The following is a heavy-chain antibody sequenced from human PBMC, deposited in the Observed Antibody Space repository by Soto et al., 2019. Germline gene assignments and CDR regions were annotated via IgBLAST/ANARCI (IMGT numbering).Heavy chain of an antibody. CDR1: GGSISSHY. J-gene: IGHJ5*02. D-gene: IGHD6-13*01. Sequence: SETLSLTCTVSGGSISSHYWTWIRQPPGKALEWIGHAHYSGSTKYNPSLKSRVTISLDTSKYQFSLKLRSVTAADTAVYYCARDQQMGRLDPWGQGTLVTVSS. CDR2: AHYSGST. V-gene: IGHV4-59*11. CDR3: ARDQQMGRLDP.